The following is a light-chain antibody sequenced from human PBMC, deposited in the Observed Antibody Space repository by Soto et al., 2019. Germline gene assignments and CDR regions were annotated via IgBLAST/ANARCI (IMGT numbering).Light chain of an antibody. J-gene: IGLJ2*01. CDR3: GAWDTRLSEVV. Sequence: QSVLTQPPSMSAAPGQTVTISCSGTSSNVGYNYVSWYQQLPGTAPKLLIYDNNKRPSGIPGRFSGSKSGTSATLDITGLQTGDEAVYYCGAWDTRLSEVVFGGGTKLTVL. V-gene: IGLV1-51*01. CDR2: DNN. CDR1: SSNVGYNY.